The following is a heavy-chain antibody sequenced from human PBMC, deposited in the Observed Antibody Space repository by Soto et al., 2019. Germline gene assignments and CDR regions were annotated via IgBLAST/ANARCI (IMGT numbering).Heavy chain of an antibody. CDR1: GFTFSSYE. Sequence: PGGSLRLSCAASGFTFSSYEMNWVRQAPGKGLEWVSAISGSGGSTYYADSVKGRFTISRDNSKNTLYLQMNSLRAEDTAVYYCAKDPYCSSTSCQNWFDPWGQGTLVTVSS. V-gene: IGHV3-23*01. J-gene: IGHJ5*02. D-gene: IGHD2-2*01. CDR3: AKDPYCSSTSCQNWFDP. CDR2: ISGSGGST.